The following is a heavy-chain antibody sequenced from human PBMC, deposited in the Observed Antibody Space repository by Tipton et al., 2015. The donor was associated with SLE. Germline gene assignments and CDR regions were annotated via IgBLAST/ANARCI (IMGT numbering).Heavy chain of an antibody. J-gene: IGHJ4*02. D-gene: IGHD3-22*01. V-gene: IGHV4-59*01. CDR2: IYYSGST. CDR3: AKADLYNDNLYSFEY. CDR1: GGSINNYY. Sequence: TLSLTCAVSGGSINNYYWSWIRQPPGKGLEWIGYIYYSGSTNYNPSLRSRVTMSVDTSKNQFSLKLSSVTAADTAVYYCAKADLYNDNLYSFEYWGQGTLVTGSP.